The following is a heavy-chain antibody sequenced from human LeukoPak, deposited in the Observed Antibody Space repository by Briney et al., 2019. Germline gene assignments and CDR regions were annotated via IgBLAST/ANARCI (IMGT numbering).Heavy chain of an antibody. CDR1: GGSISSSSYY. CDR3: ARVLYSSSKQYYFDY. J-gene: IGHJ4*02. CDR2: IYYSGST. V-gene: IGHV4-39*07. Sequence: SETLSLTCTVSGGSISSSSYYWGWIRQPPGKGLEWIGSIYYSGSTYYNPSLKSRVTISVDTSKNQFSLKLSSVTAADTAVYYCARVLYSSSKQYYFDYWGQGTLVTVSS. D-gene: IGHD6-6*01.